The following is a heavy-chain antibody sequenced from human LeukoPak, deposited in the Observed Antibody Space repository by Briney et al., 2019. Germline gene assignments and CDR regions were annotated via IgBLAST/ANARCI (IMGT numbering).Heavy chain of an antibody. CDR3: AKESPYAVGGTGRIYYFDS. CDR2: ISNSGRT. D-gene: IGHD1-26*01. CDR1: GFTFSNYA. Sequence: GGSLRLSCAASGFTFSNYAISWVRQAPGKGLEWVSAISNSGRTYYADSVKGRITISRDNSTNTLHLQMNSLRAEDTAVYYCAKESPYAVGGTGRIYYFDSWGQGALVTVSS. V-gene: IGHV3-23*01. J-gene: IGHJ4*02.